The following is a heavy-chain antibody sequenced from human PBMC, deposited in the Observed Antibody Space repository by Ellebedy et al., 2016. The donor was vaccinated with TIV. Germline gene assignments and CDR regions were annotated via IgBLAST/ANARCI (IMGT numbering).Heavy chain of an antibody. Sequence: PGGSLRLSCAASGITVSTNYMSWVRQAPGRGLEWVSIIYSGGSTYYADSVKGRFTISRDNSKNTLYLQMNSLRAEDTAVYYCAIPSGRYGTNYWGQGTLVTVSS. J-gene: IGHJ4*02. CDR1: GITVSTNY. CDR2: IYSGGST. V-gene: IGHV3-53*01. D-gene: IGHD1/OR15-1a*01. CDR3: AIPSGRYGTNY.